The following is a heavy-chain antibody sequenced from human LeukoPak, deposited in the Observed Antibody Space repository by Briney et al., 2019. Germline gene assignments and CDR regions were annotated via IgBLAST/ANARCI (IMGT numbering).Heavy chain of an antibody. J-gene: IGHJ4*02. CDR1: GYTFTTYD. D-gene: IGHD2-8*01. V-gene: IGHV1-8*01. CDR3: ARGQYCTSFTCPYYFDY. Sequence: ASVKVSRKASGYTFTTYDINWVRQATGQGLEWMGWMNPNSGNTGYAQKFQGRVTMTRNTSTSTAYMELSSLRSEDTAVYYCARGQYCTSFTCPYYFDYWGQGTLVTVST. CDR2: MNPNSGNT.